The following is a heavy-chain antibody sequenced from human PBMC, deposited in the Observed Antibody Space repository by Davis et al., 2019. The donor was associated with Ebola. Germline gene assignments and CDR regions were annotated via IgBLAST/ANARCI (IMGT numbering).Heavy chain of an antibody. V-gene: IGHV3-74*01. D-gene: IGHD3/OR15-3a*01. CDR1: GFNFRKYR. CDR3: ALWPGDTDVEGRDGLHN. CDR2: IDQDGTRT. Sequence: GESLKISCAASGFNFRKYRLHWVRQAPGKGLVWVSRIDQDGTRTVYADSVKGRFTIYRDNAKNTLYLQMNSLKTEDTAVYFCALWPGDTDVEGRDGLHNWGQGTMVAVSS. J-gene: IGHJ4*03.